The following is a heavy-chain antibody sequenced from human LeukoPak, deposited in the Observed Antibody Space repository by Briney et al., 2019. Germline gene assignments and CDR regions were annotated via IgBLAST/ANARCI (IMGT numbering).Heavy chain of an antibody. J-gene: IGHJ4*02. D-gene: IGHD3-10*01. Sequence: SETLSLTCTVFGDSISSSSYFWGWIPQPPGKGLEWIGSIYYSGSTNYNPSLKSRITISVDTSKNQFSLKLNSVPAADTAVYYCVRRVIRGGYDYWGQGTLVIVSS. CDR3: VRRVIRGGYDY. CDR1: GDSISSSSYF. V-gene: IGHV4-39*01. CDR2: IYYSGST.